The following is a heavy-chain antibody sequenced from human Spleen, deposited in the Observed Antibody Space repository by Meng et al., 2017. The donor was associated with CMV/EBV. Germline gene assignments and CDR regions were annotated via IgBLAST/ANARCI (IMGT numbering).Heavy chain of an antibody. CDR3: ASTLAVYSSSTPLDYYGMDV. Sequence: SETLSLTCTVSGGSINTYYWTWIRQPPGKGLEWIGYIYYSGSTNYNPSLKSRVTISVDTSKNQFSLKLSSVTAADTAVYYCASTLAVYSSSTPLDYYGMDVWGQGTTVTVSS. CDR2: IYYSGST. V-gene: IGHV4-59*13. D-gene: IGHD6-6*01. CDR1: GGSINTYY. J-gene: IGHJ6*02.